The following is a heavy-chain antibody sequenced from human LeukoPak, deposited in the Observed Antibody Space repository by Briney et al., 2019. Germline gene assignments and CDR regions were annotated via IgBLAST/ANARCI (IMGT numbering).Heavy chain of an antibody. CDR1: GYTLTELS. CDR3: ARGYWGSVEDYFDY. Sequence: ASVKVSCKVSGYTLTELSMHWVRQAPGKGLEWMGWINPNSGGTNYAQEFQGRVTMTRETSISTVYMELSRLRSDDTAVYYCARGYWGSVEDYFDYWGQGTLVTVSS. CDR2: INPNSGGT. V-gene: IGHV1-2*02. J-gene: IGHJ4*02. D-gene: IGHD7-27*01.